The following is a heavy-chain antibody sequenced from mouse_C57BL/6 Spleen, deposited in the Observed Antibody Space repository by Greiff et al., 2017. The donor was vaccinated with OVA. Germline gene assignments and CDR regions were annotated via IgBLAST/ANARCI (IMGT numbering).Heavy chain of an antibody. V-gene: IGHV1-4*01. J-gene: IGHJ1*03. CDR2: INPSSGYT. CDR1: GYTFTSYT. Sequence: QVQLQQSGAELARPGASVKMSCKASGYTFTSYTMHWVKQRPGQGLEWIGYINPSSGYTKYNQKFKDKATLTADKSSSTAYMQLSSLTSEDSAVYYCARELRYGYFDVWGTGTTVTVSS. CDR3: ARELRYGYFDV. D-gene: IGHD2-12*01.